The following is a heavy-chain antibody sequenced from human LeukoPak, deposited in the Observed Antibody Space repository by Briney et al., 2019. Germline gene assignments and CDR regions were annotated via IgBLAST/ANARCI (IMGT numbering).Heavy chain of an antibody. Sequence: GASVKVSCKASGYTFTSYGISWVRQAPGQGLEWMGWNSAYNGNTNYAQKLQGGVTMTTDTSTSTAYMELRSLRSDDTAVYYCARLIAAAGTNWFDPWGQGTLVTVSS. J-gene: IGHJ5*02. CDR3: ARLIAAAGTNWFDP. CDR1: GYTFTSYG. V-gene: IGHV1-18*01. CDR2: NSAYNGNT. D-gene: IGHD6-13*01.